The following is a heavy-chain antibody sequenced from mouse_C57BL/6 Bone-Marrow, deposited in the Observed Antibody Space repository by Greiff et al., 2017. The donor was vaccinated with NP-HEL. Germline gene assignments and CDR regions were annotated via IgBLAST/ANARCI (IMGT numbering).Heavy chain of an antibody. J-gene: IGHJ4*01. CDR1: GYTFTNYW. D-gene: IGHD2-3*01. Sequence: SGAELVRPGTSVKMSCKASGYTFTNYWIGWAKQRPGHGLEWIGDIYPGGGYTNYNEKFKGKATLTADKSSSTAYMQFSSLTSEDSAIYYCARRWLLPYYYAMDYWGQGTSVTVSS. V-gene: IGHV1-63*01. CDR2: IYPGGGYT. CDR3: ARRWLLPYYYAMDY.